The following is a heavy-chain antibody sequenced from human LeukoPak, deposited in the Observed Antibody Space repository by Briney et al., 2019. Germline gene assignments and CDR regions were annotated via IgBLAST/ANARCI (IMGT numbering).Heavy chain of an antibody. Sequence: SETLSLTCTVSGDSISSGGYYWSWIRQHPGKGLEWIGYIYYSGSTYYNPSLKSRVTISVDTSKNQFSLKLSSVTAADTAVYYCARDRAVGATLSYWYFDLWGRGTLVIVSS. J-gene: IGHJ2*01. V-gene: IGHV4-31*03. D-gene: IGHD1-26*01. CDR1: GDSISSGGYY. CDR2: IYYSGST. CDR3: ARDRAVGATLSYWYFDL.